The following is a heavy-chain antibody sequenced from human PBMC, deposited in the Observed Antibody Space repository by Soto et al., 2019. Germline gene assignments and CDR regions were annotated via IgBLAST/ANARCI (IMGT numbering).Heavy chain of an antibody. D-gene: IGHD5-12*01. J-gene: IGHJ6*02. CDR3: ARDQIVATIDQPNYYYYGMDV. CDR2: IWYDGSNK. V-gene: IGHV3-33*01. CDR1: GFTFSSYG. Sequence: GGSLRLSCAASGFTFSSYGMHWVRQAPGKGLEWVAVIWYDGSNKYYADSVKGRFTISRDNSKNTLYLQMNSLRAEDTAVYYCARDQIVATIDQPNYYYYGMDVWGQGTTVTVSS.